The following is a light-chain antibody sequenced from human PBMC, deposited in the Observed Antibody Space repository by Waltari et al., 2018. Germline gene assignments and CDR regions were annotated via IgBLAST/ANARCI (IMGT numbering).Light chain of an antibody. V-gene: IGLV2-14*03. CDR2: DVS. CDR3: SSYTSSSLWV. CDR1: SSDVGGYNY. J-gene: IGLJ3*02. Sequence: QSALTQPASVSGSPGQSITIPCTGTSSDVGGYNYVSWYQQTPGKAPKLMIYDVSNRPSGVSNRFSGSKSGNTASLTISGLQAEDEADYYCSSYTSSSLWVFGGGTKLTVL.